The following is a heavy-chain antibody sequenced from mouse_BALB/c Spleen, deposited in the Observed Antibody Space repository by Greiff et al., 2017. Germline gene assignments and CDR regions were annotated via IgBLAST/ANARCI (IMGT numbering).Heavy chain of an antibody. V-gene: IGHV14-3*02. CDR3: AVYDGYFDY. Sequence: DVKLQESGAELVKPGASVKLSCTASGFNIKDTYMHWVKQRPEQGLEWIGRIDPANGNTKYDPKFQGKATITADTSSNTAYLQLSSLTSEDTAVYYCAVYDGYFDYWGQGTTLTVSS. CDR1: GFNIKDTY. D-gene: IGHD2-3*01. CDR2: IDPANGNT. J-gene: IGHJ2*01.